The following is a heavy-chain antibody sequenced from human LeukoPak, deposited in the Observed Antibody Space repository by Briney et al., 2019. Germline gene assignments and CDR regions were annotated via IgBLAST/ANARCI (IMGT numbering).Heavy chain of an antibody. CDR3: ATTFSSGWYFHY. D-gene: IGHD6-19*01. Sequence: ASVKVSCKASGYTFTDYYMHWVRQAPGQGLEWMGWINPNSGATIYAQKFQGRVTMTRDSSISTAYMEVSRLTSDDTAVYYCATTFSSGWYFHYWGQGTLVTVSS. CDR1: GYTFTDYY. CDR2: INPNSGAT. J-gene: IGHJ4*02. V-gene: IGHV1-2*02.